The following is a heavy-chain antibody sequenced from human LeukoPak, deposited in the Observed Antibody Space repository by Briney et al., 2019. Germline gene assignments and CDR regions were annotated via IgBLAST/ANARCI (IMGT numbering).Heavy chain of an antibody. V-gene: IGHV4-59*01. D-gene: IGHD1-26*01. Sequence: SETLSLTCTVSGGSISSYYWSWIRQPPGKGLEWIGYVYYSGRTNYNPSLKSRVTISVDTSKNQFSLKLSSVTAADTAVYYCARTFSESYYYYGMDVWGQGTTVTVSS. CDR3: ARTFSESYYYYGMDV. CDR2: VYYSGRT. CDR1: GGSISSYY. J-gene: IGHJ6*02.